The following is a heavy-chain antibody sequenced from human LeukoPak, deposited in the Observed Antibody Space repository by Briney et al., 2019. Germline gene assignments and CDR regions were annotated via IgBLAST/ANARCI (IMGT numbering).Heavy chain of an antibody. CDR3: ARIRYFDWSRIFDY. Sequence: GASVKVSCKASGYTFTGYYMHWVRQAPGQGLEWMGWINPNSGGTNYAQKFQGRVTMTRDTSISTAYMELSRLRSDDTAVYYCARIRYFDWSRIFDYWGQGTLVTVSS. J-gene: IGHJ4*02. CDR1: GYTFTGYY. V-gene: IGHV1-2*02. D-gene: IGHD3-9*01. CDR2: INPNSGGT.